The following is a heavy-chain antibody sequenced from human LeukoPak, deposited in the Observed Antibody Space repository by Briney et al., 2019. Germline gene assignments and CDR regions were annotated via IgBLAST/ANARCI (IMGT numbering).Heavy chain of an antibody. D-gene: IGHD1-7*01. CDR1: GGSISSYY. Sequence: SETLSLTCTVSGGSISSYYWSWIRQPPGKGLEWIGYIYYSRSTNYNPSLKSRVTISVDTSKNQFSLKLSSVTAADTAVYYCARDLRFWAGTTSDYYYYYMDVWGKGTTVTVSS. CDR3: ARDLRFWAGTTSDYYYYYMDV. V-gene: IGHV4-59*01. CDR2: IYYSRST. J-gene: IGHJ6*03.